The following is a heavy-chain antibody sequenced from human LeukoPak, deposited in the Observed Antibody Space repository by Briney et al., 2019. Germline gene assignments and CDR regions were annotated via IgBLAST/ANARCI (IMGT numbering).Heavy chain of an antibody. D-gene: IGHD3-22*01. J-gene: IGHJ4*02. CDR1: GFTFDDYA. CDR2: ISWNSGSI. V-gene: IGHV3-9*01. CDR3: AKTNYYDSSGYQDY. Sequence: GGSLRLSCAASGFTFDDYAMHWVRQAPGKGLEWVSGISWNSGSIGYADSVKGRFTISRDNARNSLYLQMNSLRAEDTALYYCAKTNYYDSSGYQDYWGQGTLVTVSS.